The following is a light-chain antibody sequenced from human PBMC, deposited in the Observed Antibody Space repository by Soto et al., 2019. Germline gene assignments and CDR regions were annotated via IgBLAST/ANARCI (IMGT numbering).Light chain of an antibody. Sequence: ERVMTQSPVTLSVSPGESVTLSCRASQSVGTNLAWYQQKPGQDPSLLIYGVSTRATGIPTRFSGSGSGRQFNLTISSLQSEDFAVYYCQQYNNWTQTFGQGTKVDIK. CDR1: QSVGTN. V-gene: IGKV3-15*01. CDR2: GVS. CDR3: QQYNNWTQT. J-gene: IGKJ1*01.